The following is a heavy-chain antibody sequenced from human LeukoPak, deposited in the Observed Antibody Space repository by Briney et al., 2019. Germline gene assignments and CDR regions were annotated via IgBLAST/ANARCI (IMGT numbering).Heavy chain of an antibody. CDR1: GFTFSSHW. J-gene: IGHJ5*02. D-gene: IGHD3-22*01. CDR3: ARVFRSGYHNWFDP. CDR2: IHSDGSST. Sequence: GGSLRLSCAASGFTFSSHWMHWVRQAPGKGLVWVSRIHSDGSSTSYADSVKGRFTISRDNAKNSLYLQMNSLRAEDTAVYYCARVFRSGYHNWFDPWGQGTLVTVSS. V-gene: IGHV3-74*01.